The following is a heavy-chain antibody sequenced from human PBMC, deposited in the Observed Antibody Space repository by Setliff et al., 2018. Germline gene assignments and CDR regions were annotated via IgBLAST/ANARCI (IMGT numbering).Heavy chain of an antibody. J-gene: IGHJ6*03. CDR2: IGHTGSI. CDR3: AREQWLDPPGYYYMDV. Sequence: SETLSLTCTVSGGSISSYYWSWIRQPPGKGLEWIGDIGHTGSINYNPSLKSRLTISRDTSKNQVSLKLNSVTAADMAVYYCAREQWLDPPGYYYMDVWAKGTTVTVSS. CDR1: GGSISSYY. V-gene: IGHV4-59*12. D-gene: IGHD6-19*01.